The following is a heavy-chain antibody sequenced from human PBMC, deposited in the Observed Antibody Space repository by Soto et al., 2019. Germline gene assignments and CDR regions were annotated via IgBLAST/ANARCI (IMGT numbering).Heavy chain of an antibody. Sequence: EVQLVESGGGLIQPGGSLRLSCAASGFTISRNYMSWVRQAPGKGLEWVSVIYSGGSTYYADSVKGRFTISRDNSKNTLYLQMNGLRADDTAVYYCARTIYDILTGYDTPYFDYWGQGTLVTVSS. V-gene: IGHV3-53*01. CDR3: ARTIYDILTGYDTPYFDY. CDR2: IYSGGST. CDR1: GFTISRNY. D-gene: IGHD3-9*01. J-gene: IGHJ4*02.